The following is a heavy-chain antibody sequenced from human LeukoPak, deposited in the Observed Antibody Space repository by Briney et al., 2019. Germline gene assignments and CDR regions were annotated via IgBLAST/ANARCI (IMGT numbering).Heavy chain of an antibody. J-gene: IGHJ3*02. CDR3: ARGSWFGELVSAFDI. CDR2: IWYDGSNK. Sequence: GGSLRLSCAASGFTFSSYGMHWVRQAPGKGLEWVAVIWYDGSNKYYAGSVKGRFTISRDNSKNTLYLQMNSLRAEDTAVYYCARGSWFGELVSAFDIWGQGTMVTVSS. V-gene: IGHV3-33*01. D-gene: IGHD3-10*01. CDR1: GFTFSSYG.